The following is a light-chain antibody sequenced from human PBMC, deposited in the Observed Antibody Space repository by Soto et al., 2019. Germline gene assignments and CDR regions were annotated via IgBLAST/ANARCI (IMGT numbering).Light chain of an antibody. J-gene: IGLJ2*01. V-gene: IGLV2-8*01. CDR3: TSYAGSNIPVV. CDR1: SSDVGGYNF. CDR2: EVT. Sequence: QSALTQPPSASGSPGQSVTISCIGTSSDVGGYNFVSWYQQHPGKAPKLMIYEVTKRPSGVPDRFSGSKSGNTASLTVSGLQAEDEADYYCTSYAGSNIPVVFGGGTKLTVL.